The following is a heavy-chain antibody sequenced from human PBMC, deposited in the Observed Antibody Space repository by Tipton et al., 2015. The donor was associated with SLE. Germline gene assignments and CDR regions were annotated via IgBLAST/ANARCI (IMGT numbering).Heavy chain of an antibody. D-gene: IGHD1-26*01. CDR1: GFTFSSYA. Sequence: LRLSCAASGFTFSSYAMSWIRQPPGKGLEWIGYIYYSGSTNYNPSLKSRVTISVDTSKNQFSLKLSSVTAADTAVYYCAGGAGYSGSYQGYFQHWGQCTLVTVSS. V-gene: IGHV4-59*01. J-gene: IGHJ1*01. CDR2: IYYSGST. CDR3: AGGAGYSGSYQGYFQH.